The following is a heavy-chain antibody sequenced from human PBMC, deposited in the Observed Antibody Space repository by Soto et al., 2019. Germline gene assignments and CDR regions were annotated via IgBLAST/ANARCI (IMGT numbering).Heavy chain of an antibody. CDR2: ISYDGSNK. CDR3: AKGSRDGYNSNWFDP. CDR1: GFTFRSYG. J-gene: IGHJ5*02. D-gene: IGHD5-12*01. V-gene: IGHV3-30*18. Sequence: QVQLVESGGGVVQPGRSLRLSCAVSGFTFRSYGMHWVRKAPGKGLEWVAVISYDGSNKYYAASVKGRFTISRDNSKNTLYVQMNSLRAEDTAVYYCAKGSRDGYNSNWFDPWGQGTLVTVSS.